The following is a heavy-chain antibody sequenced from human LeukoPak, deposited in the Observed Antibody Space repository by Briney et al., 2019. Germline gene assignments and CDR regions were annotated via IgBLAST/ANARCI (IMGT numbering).Heavy chain of an antibody. D-gene: IGHD3-22*01. J-gene: IGHJ4*02. Sequence: GGSLRLSCAASGFTFSDFSMNWVRQAPGKGLEDIAYINWNSKTISYADSVKGRFTISRDNAKNSLYLQMNSLKTEDTAVYYCTTEYNFNYYDSSGYYYWGQGTLVTVSS. CDR3: TTEYNFNYYDSSGYYY. CDR2: INWNSKTI. CDR1: GFTFSDFS. V-gene: IGHV3-48*01.